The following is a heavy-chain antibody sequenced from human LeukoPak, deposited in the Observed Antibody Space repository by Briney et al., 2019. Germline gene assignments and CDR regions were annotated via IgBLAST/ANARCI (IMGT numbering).Heavy chain of an antibody. CDR1: GGSISSYY. V-gene: IGHV4-59*12. Sequence: PSETLSLTCTVSGGSISSYYWSWIRQPPGKGLEWIGYIYYSGSTNYNPSLKSRVTISVDTSKNQFSLKLSSVTAADTAVYYCARGRKRYSSSWRPPAYFDYWGQGTLVTVSS. CDR2: IYYSGST. D-gene: IGHD6-13*01. CDR3: ARGRKRYSSSWRPPAYFDY. J-gene: IGHJ4*02.